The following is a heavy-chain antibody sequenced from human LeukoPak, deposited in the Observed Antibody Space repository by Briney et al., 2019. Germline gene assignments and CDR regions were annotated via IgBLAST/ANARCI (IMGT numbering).Heavy chain of an antibody. CDR3: AKSARTEENDYYPVDY. J-gene: IGHJ4*02. D-gene: IGHD4/OR15-4a*01. V-gene: IGHV3-7*01. CDR2: IKKDGSKT. Sequence: GGSLRLSCAASGFTFGSYYMSWVRQAPGKGLEWVANIKKDGSKTYYVDSVKGRFTISRDTTKDSLYLQMNGLRAEDTAVYYCAKSARTEENDYYPVDYWGQGALVTVSS. CDR1: GFTFGSYY.